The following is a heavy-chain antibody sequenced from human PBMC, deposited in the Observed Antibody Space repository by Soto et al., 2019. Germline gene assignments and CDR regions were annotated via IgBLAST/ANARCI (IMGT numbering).Heavy chain of an antibody. CDR2: IYNGDKT. CDR1: GFTVSITC. CDR3: AGLPFYDYSGSPADY. D-gene: IGHD5-12*01. Sequence: GGSLRLSCAASGFTVSITCMSWFRQAPGKGLEWVAVIYNGDKTYYADAVKGRFTISRDNSKNTLYLQMNTLRAEDTAVYYCAGLPFYDYSGSPADYWGQGTLVTVSS. J-gene: IGHJ4*02. V-gene: IGHV3-53*01.